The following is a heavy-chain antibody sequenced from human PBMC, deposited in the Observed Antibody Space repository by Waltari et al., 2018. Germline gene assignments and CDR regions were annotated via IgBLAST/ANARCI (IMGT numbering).Heavy chain of an antibody. Sequence: QVQLVQSGAEVKKPGASVKVSCKASGYTFTGYYMHWVRQAPGQGLEWMGRINPNSGGTNYAQKCQGRVTISADKSISTAYLQWSSLKASDTAMYYCARFSATADFDYWGQGTLVTVSA. V-gene: IGHV1-2*06. CDR1: GYTFTGYY. D-gene: IGHD6-13*01. J-gene: IGHJ4*02. CDR2: INPNSGGT. CDR3: ARFSATADFDY.